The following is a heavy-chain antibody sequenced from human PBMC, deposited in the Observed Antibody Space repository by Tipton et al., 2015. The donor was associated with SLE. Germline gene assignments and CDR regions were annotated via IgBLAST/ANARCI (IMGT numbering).Heavy chain of an antibody. CDR3: AREAVDKDGALDI. D-gene: IGHD5-24*01. Sequence: TLSLTCTVSGGPTSSYYWGWIRQPPGKGLEWIASIYYSGTINYNPSLKSRVTMSIDMSKNQVSLRLTSLTAADTAVYYCAREAVDKDGALDIWGQGTTVIVSS. CDR1: GGPTSSYY. V-gene: IGHV4-59*12. CDR2: IYYSGTI. J-gene: IGHJ3*02.